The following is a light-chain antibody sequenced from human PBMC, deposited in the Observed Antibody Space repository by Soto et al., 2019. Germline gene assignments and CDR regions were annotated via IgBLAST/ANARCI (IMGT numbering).Light chain of an antibody. V-gene: IGKV3D-15*01. J-gene: IGKJ5*01. CDR3: QHYGETPIT. Sequence: EIVMTQSPATLSLSPGERATLSCRASQSVYNNVAWYKQKPGQAPRLLISGASMRASRVPVRFSCSGSWTEFTLTISRLEPEDFEVYYCQHYGETPITFGLGTRLDIK. CDR2: GAS. CDR1: QSVYNN.